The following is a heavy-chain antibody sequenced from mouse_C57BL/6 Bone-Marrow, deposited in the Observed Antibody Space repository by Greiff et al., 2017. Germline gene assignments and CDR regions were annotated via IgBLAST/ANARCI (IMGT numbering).Heavy chain of an antibody. CDR1: GYTFTSYW. Sequence: QVQLQQPGAELVKPGASVKLSCKASGYTFTSYWMHWVKQRPGPGLEWIGMIHPNSGSTNYNEKFKSKATLTVDKSSSTAYMQLSSLTSADSAVYYCARADSNYSFAYWGQGTLVTVSA. J-gene: IGHJ3*01. D-gene: IGHD2-5*01. CDR3: ARADSNYSFAY. CDR2: IHPNSGST. V-gene: IGHV1-64*01.